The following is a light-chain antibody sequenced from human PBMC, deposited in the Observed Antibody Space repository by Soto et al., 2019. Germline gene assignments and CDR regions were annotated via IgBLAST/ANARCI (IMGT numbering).Light chain of an antibody. Sequence: EIVLTQSPGTLSLSPGERATLSCRASQSVSGSSLAWYQQKPGQAPRLLIYGASSRATGIPDMFSGSGSGTDFTLTINRLEPEDFAVYYCQQYDSSPSSFTFGPGTKVDLK. J-gene: IGKJ3*01. CDR3: QQYDSSPSSFT. V-gene: IGKV3-20*01. CDR2: GAS. CDR1: QSVSGSS.